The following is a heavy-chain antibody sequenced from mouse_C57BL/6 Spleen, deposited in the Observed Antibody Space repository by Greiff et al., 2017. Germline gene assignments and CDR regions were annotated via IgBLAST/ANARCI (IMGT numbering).Heavy chain of an antibody. CDR3: TRDYYGSIPFAY. V-gene: IGHV5-9-1*02. Sequence: EVKLMESGEGLVKPGGSLKLSCAASGFTFSSYAMSWVRQTPEKRLEWVAYISSGGDYIYYADTVKGRFTIYRDNARNTLYLQMSSLKSEDTAMYYCTRDYYGSIPFAYWGQGTLVTVSA. D-gene: IGHD1-1*01. CDR1: GFTFSSYA. J-gene: IGHJ3*01. CDR2: ISSGGDYI.